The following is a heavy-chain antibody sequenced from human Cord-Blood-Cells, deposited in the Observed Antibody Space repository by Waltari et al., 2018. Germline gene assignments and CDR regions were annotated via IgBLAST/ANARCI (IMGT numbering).Heavy chain of an antibody. CDR2: IYYSGST. Sequence: QLQLQESGPGLVKPSETLSLPCTVSGGSTSSSSYYWRWIRQPPGKGLEWIGSIYYSGSTYYNPSLKSRVTISVDTSKNQFSLKLSSVTAADTAVYYCAGFYYYGSGSYFDYWGQGTLVTVSS. CDR3: AGFYYYGSGSYFDY. CDR1: GGSTSSSSYY. J-gene: IGHJ4*02. D-gene: IGHD3-10*01. V-gene: IGHV4-39*01.